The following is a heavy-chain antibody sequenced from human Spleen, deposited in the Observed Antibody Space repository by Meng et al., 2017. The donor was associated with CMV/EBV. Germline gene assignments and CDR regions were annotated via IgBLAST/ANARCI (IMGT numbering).Heavy chain of an antibody. V-gene: IGHV1-69*05. Sequence: SVKVSCKASGGTFSTYAISWVRQAPGQGLEWMGGIIPIFGTANYAQKFQGRVTITTDESTSTAYMELSSLRSEDTAVYYCAREKTPPGSNHYFDYWGQGTLVTVSS. J-gene: IGHJ4*02. D-gene: IGHD4-11*01. CDR3: AREKTPPGSNHYFDY. CDR1: GGTFSTYA. CDR2: IIPIFGTA.